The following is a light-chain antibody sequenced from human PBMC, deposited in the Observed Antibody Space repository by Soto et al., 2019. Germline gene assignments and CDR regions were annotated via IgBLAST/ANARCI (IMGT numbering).Light chain of an antibody. CDR3: YSYAGSTTVVV. CDR1: SSDVGRYNL. J-gene: IGLJ2*01. V-gene: IGLV2-23*02. Sequence: QSVLTQPASVSGSPGQSITISCTGTSSDVGRYNLVSWFQQHLGKAPKLMIYEVTKRPSGVSNRFSASKSGNTASLTISGLQAEDEADYYCYSYAGSTTVVVFGGGTKVTVL. CDR2: EVT.